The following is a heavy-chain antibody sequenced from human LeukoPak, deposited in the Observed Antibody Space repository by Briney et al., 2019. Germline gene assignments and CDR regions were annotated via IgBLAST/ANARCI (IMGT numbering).Heavy chain of an antibody. CDR2: IYHSGST. V-gene: IGHV4-4*02. CDR1: GGSISSSNW. CDR3: AREVDYDFWSGYYYYFDY. J-gene: IGHJ4*02. D-gene: IGHD3-3*01. Sequence: SETLSLTCAVSGGSISSSNWWSWVRQPPGKGLEWIGEIYHSGSTNYNPSLKSRVTISVDKSKNQFSLKLSSVTAADTAVYYCAREVDYDFWSGYYYYFDYWGQGTLVTVSS.